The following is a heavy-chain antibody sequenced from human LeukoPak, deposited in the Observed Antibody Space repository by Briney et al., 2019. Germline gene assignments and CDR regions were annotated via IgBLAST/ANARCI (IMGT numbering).Heavy chain of an antibody. D-gene: IGHD2-15*01. CDR1: GFTFSNAW. Sequence: GESLRLSCVASGFTFSNAWMSWVRQAPGKGLEWVGRIKSETDGGTTAYAAPVKGRFTISRDDSENTLYLQMNSLKTEDTALYYCTTNRPHCSGGSCSDYWGQGTLVTVSS. CDR2: IKSETDGGTT. J-gene: IGHJ4*02. V-gene: IGHV3-15*05. CDR3: TTNRPHCSGGSCSDY.